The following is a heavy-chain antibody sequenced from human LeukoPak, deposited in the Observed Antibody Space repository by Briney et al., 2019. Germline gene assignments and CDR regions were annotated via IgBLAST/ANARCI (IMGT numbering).Heavy chain of an antibody. CDR1: GGTFSSYA. CDR2: IIPIFGTA. J-gene: IGHJ4*02. D-gene: IGHD6-6*01. V-gene: IGHV1-69*05. CDR3: ASSNVKYSSSSTINFDY. Sequence: SVKVSCKASGGTFSSYAISWVRQAPGQGLEWMGGIIPIFGTANYAQKFQGRVTITTDESRSTAYMELSSLRSEDTAVYYCASSNVKYSSSSTINFDYWGQGTLVTVSS.